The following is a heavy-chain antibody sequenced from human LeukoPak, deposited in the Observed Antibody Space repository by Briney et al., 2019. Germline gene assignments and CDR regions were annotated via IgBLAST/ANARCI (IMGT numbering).Heavy chain of an antibody. Sequence: ASVKVSCKASGYTFTDYYMHWVRQAPGQGLEWMGWISAYNGNTNYAQKLQGRVTMTTDTSTSTAYMELRSLRSDDTAVYYCARDLRYYDSSGYFNSDYWGQGTLVTVSS. J-gene: IGHJ4*02. CDR3: ARDLRYYDSSGYFNSDY. V-gene: IGHV1-18*04. D-gene: IGHD3-22*01. CDR1: GYTFTDYY. CDR2: ISAYNGNT.